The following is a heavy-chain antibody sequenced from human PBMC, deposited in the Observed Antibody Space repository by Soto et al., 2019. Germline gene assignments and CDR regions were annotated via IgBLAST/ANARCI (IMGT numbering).Heavy chain of an antibody. CDR3: ARERWFDP. CDR2: INHSGST. J-gene: IGHJ5*02. Sequence: QVQLQQWGAGLLKPSETLSLTCAVYGGSFSGYYWSWIRQPPGKGLEWIGEINHSGSTNYNPSLKSRVTISVDTSKNQFSLKLSSLTAADTAVYYCARERWFDPWGQGTLVTVSS. CDR1: GGSFSGYY. V-gene: IGHV4-34*01.